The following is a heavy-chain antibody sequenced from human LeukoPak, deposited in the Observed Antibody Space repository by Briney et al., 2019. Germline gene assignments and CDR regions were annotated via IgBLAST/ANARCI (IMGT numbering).Heavy chain of an antibody. CDR3: ARDRRYCSGGSCYRGEWFDP. Sequence: GASVKVSCKASGYTFTGYYMHWVRQAPGQRLEWMGWINPNSGGTNYAQKFQGRVTMTRDTSISTAYMELSRLRSDDTAVYYCARDRRYCSGGSCYRGEWFDPWGQGTLVTVSS. V-gene: IGHV1-2*02. J-gene: IGHJ5*02. CDR1: GYTFTGYY. D-gene: IGHD2-15*01. CDR2: INPNSGGT.